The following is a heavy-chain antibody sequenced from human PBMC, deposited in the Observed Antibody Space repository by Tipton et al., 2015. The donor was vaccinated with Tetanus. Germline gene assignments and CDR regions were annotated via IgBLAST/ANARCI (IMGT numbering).Heavy chain of an antibody. Sequence: TLSLTCTVSYGSVRSGSYYWSWLRQPPGKGLEWIGYIYSSGSTNYNPSLESRVTISMDRSENQISLKMTSVTAADTAVYYCAGVTAQRTELYCEHWGQGTQVTVSS. J-gene: IGHJ1*01. CDR1: YGSVRSGSYY. CDR3: AGVTAQRTELYCEH. V-gene: IGHV4-61*01. CDR2: IYSSGST. D-gene: IGHD2-2*02.